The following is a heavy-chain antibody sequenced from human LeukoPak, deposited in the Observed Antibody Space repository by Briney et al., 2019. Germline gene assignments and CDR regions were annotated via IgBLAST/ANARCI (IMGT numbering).Heavy chain of an antibody. Sequence: ASVKVSCKASGYTFTSYDINWVRQATRQGLEWMGWMNPNSGNTGYAQKFQGRVTMTRNPSISTAYMELSSLRSEDTAVYYCARALAQGQWLVRGYYYYMDVWGKGTTVTVSS. J-gene: IGHJ6*03. CDR2: MNPNSGNT. V-gene: IGHV1-8*01. CDR3: ARALAQGQWLVRGYYYYMDV. CDR1: GYTFTSYD. D-gene: IGHD6-19*01.